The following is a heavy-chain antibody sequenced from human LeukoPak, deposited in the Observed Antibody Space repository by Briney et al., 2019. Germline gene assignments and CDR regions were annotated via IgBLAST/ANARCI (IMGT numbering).Heavy chain of an antibody. CDR3: AKSARVTIFPGGFDY. D-gene: IGHD3-9*01. CDR2: ITGSGGTT. V-gene: IGHV3-23*01. Sequence: GGSLRLSCAASGFTFSSYAMNWVRQAPGKGLEWVSAITGSGGTTYYADSVKGRFTISRGNSKNTLYLQMNSLGAEDAAVYYRAKSARVTIFPGGFDYWGQGTLVTVSS. CDR1: GFTFSSYA. J-gene: IGHJ4*02.